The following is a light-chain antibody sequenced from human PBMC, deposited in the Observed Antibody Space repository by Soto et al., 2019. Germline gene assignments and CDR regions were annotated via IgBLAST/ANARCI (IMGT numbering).Light chain of an antibody. CDR1: QSIITY. J-gene: IGKJ2*01. CDR2: GAS. CDR3: QQSYSSPPEYT. Sequence: DIQMTQSPSSLSASIGDRVTITCRASQSIITYLNWYQQKPGNAPKLLIHGASSLESGVPSSFSGSGSGTDFSLIISSLQPEDFATYYCQQSYSSPPEYTFGQGTKLEIK. V-gene: IGKV1-39*01.